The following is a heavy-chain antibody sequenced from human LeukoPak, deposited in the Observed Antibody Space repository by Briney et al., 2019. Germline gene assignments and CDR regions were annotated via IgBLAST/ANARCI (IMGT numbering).Heavy chain of an antibody. J-gene: IGHJ4*02. CDR2: IYPGDSDT. Sequence: VESLKIYCKCSGYSFTSYWISWVRQMPGKGLEWMGIIYPGDSDTRYSPSFQGQLNISADKHISTAYLQWSSLKAADTAMYYCARRYYYGWGSYSKVYFDYWGQGTLVTVSS. D-gene: IGHD3-10*01. CDR3: ARRYYYGWGSYSKVYFDY. CDR1: GYSFTSYW. V-gene: IGHV5-51*01.